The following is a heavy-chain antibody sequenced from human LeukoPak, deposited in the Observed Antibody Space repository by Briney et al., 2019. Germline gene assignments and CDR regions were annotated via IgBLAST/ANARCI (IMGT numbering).Heavy chain of an antibody. Sequence: GGSLRLSCAASGFTFSSYWMHWVRQAPGKGLEWISYISSSSNYKNYADSVQGRFTISRDNAKSSLYLQMNGLRAVDTAVYYCARHGLYDSTDYWTFQHWGQGTLVTVSS. CDR2: ISSSSNYK. D-gene: IGHD3-22*01. CDR1: GFTFSSYW. CDR3: ARHGLYDSTDYWTFQH. J-gene: IGHJ1*01. V-gene: IGHV3-21*05.